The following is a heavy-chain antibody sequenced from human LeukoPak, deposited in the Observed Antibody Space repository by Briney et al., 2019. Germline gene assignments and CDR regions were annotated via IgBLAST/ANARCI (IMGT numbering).Heavy chain of an antibody. CDR2: ISHDGNSK. CDR3: ARGNGALGPVPPAMPPYSYYPMDV. D-gene: IGHD2-2*01. V-gene: IGHV3-30*04. J-gene: IGHJ6*02. Sequence: GGPLRLSCAPSGFIFSTYAMHWLRQAPGKGLEWVAVISHDGNSKYCADSVKGRFTISRDNSKNTLYLQMNSLRSDDTAVYYCARGNGALGPVPPAMPPYSYYPMDVWGQGTTGTVSS. CDR1: GFIFSTYA.